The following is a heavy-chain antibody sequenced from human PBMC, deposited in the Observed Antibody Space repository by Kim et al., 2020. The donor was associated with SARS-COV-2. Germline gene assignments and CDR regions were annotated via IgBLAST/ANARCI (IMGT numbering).Heavy chain of an antibody. Sequence: SETLSLTCTVPGGSISSYYWSWIRQPPGKGLEWIGYIYYSGSTNYNPSLKSRVTISVDTSKNQFSLKLSSVTAADTAVYYCARDRPDSGYQVRGRFDPWGQGTLVTVSS. CDR1: GGSISSYY. J-gene: IGHJ5*02. CDR2: IYYSGST. V-gene: IGHV4-59*13. D-gene: IGHD5-12*01. CDR3: ARDRPDSGYQVRGRFDP.